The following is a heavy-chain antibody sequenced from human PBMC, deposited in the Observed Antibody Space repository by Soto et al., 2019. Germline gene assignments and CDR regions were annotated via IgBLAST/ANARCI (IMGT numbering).Heavy chain of an antibody. Sequence: GGSLRLSCAASGFTFSSYWMSWVRQAPGKGLEWVANIKQDGSEKYYVDSVKGRFTISRDNAKNSLYLQMNSLRAEDTAVYYCARVRYSYYDFWSGSLPYYYFGMDVWGQGTTVTVSS. CDR2: IKQDGSEK. J-gene: IGHJ6*02. CDR1: GFTFSSYW. D-gene: IGHD3-3*01. V-gene: IGHV3-7*01. CDR3: ARVRYSYYDFWSGSLPYYYFGMDV.